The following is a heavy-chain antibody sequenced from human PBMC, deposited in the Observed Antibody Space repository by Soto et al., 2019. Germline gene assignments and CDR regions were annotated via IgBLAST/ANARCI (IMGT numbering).Heavy chain of an antibody. Sequence: QVQLVESGGGVVQPGRSLRLSCAASGFTFSSYGMHWVRQAPGKGLEWVAVIWYDGSNKYYADSVKGRFTISRDNSKNTLYLQMNSLRAEDTAVYYCARDRDSSGWYFGYWGQGPLVTVSS. V-gene: IGHV3-33*01. J-gene: IGHJ4*02. D-gene: IGHD6-19*01. CDR3: ARDRDSSGWYFGY. CDR2: IWYDGSNK. CDR1: GFTFSSYG.